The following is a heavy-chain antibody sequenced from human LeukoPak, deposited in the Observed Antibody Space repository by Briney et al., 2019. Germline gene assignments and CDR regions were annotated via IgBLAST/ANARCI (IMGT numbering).Heavy chain of an antibody. CDR2: ITTSGSIT. Sequence: GGSLRLSCAASGFTFSSYAMSWVRQAPGKGLEWVSAITTSGSITYYADSVKGRFTISRDNSKNTLYLQMNSLRAEDTAVYYCAKENYDFWSGSTFDYWGQGTLVTVSS. D-gene: IGHD3-3*01. J-gene: IGHJ4*02. CDR3: AKENYDFWSGSTFDY. CDR1: GFTFSSYA. V-gene: IGHV3-23*01.